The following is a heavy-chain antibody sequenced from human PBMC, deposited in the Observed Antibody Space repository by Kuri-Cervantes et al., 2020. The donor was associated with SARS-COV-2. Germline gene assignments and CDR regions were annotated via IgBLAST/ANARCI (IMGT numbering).Heavy chain of an antibody. CDR1: GGSISSSSYY. J-gene: IGHJ4*02. CDR3: ARGGAKGGKAVADY. CDR2: INHSGST. D-gene: IGHD6-19*01. V-gene: IGHV4-39*07. Sequence: ESLKISCTVSGGSISSSSYYWSWIRQPPGKGLEWIGEINHSGSTNYNPSLKSRVTISVDTSKNQFSLKLSSVTAADTAVYYCARGGAKGGKAVADYWGQGTLVTVSS.